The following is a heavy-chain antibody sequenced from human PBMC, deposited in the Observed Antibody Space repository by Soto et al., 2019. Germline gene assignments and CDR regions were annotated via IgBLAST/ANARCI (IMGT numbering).Heavy chain of an antibody. Sequence: LGESLKISCKGSGYSFTSYWIGWVRQMPGKGLEWMGIIYPGDSDTRYSPSFQGQVTISADKSISTAYLQWSSLKASDTAMYYCARHGKYCGGDCYSLRTFDYWGQGTLVTVSS. CDR3: ARHGKYCGGDCYSLRTFDY. CDR2: IYPGDSDT. D-gene: IGHD2-21*02. J-gene: IGHJ4*02. CDR1: GYSFTSYW. V-gene: IGHV5-51*01.